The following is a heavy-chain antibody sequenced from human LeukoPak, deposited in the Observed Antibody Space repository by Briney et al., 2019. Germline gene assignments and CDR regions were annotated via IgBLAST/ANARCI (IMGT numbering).Heavy chain of an antibody. V-gene: IGHV1-69*04. CDR3: ARDLGSSGYYYAY. D-gene: IGHD3-22*01. J-gene: IGHJ4*02. CDR2: IIPILGIA. CDR1: GGTFSSYA. Sequence: SVKVSCKASGGTFSSYAISWVRQAPGQGLEWMGRIIPILGIANYARKFQGRVTITADKSTSTAYMELSSLRSEDTAVYYCARDLGSSGYYYAYWGQGTLVTVSS.